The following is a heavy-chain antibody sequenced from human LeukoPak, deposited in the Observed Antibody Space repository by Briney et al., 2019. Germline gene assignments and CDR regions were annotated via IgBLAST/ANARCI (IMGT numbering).Heavy chain of an antibody. CDR1: GYTFTGYY. D-gene: IGHD3-3*01. CDR3: AREGTQDYDFWSGNIHYYYYMDV. Sequence: ASVKVSCKASGYTFTGYYMHWVRQAPGQGLEWMGWINPNSGGTNYAQKFQGRVTMTRDTSISTAYMELSRLRSDDTAVYYCAREGTQDYDFWSGNIHYYYYMDVWGKGTTVTVSS. J-gene: IGHJ6*03. V-gene: IGHV1-2*02. CDR2: INPNSGGT.